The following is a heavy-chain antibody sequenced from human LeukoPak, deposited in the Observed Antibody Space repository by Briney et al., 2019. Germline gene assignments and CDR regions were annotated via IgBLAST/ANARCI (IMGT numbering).Heavy chain of an antibody. Sequence: PSETLSLTCTVSGYSISSGYYWGWIRQPPGKGVEWIGSIYHSGSTYYNPSLKSRVTISVDTSKNQFSLKLSSVTAADTAVYYCARGLEYSSSGSDYWGQGTLVTVSS. CDR1: GYSISSGYY. V-gene: IGHV4-38-2*02. CDR3: ARGLEYSSSGSDY. D-gene: IGHD6-6*01. J-gene: IGHJ4*02. CDR2: IYHSGST.